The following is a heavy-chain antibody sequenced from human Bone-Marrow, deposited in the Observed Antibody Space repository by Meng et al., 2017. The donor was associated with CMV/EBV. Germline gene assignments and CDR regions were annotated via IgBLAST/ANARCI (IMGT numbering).Heavy chain of an antibody. J-gene: IGHJ4*02. D-gene: IGHD6-19*01. Sequence: QVQLVQSGVEVKKPGASVKVSCKASGYTFTTYGLSWVRQAPGQGLEWMGIINPTGGSTSYAQKFQGRVTMARDTSTSTVYMELSSLRSEDTAIYFCARGSSSAWYPFDYWGQGTLVTVSS. CDR2: INPTGGST. CDR1: GYTFTTYG. CDR3: ARGSSSAWYPFDY. V-gene: IGHV1-46*01.